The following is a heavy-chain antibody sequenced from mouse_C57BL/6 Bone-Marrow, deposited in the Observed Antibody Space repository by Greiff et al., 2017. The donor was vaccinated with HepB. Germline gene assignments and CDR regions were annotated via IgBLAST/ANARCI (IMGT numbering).Heavy chain of an antibody. CDR1: GYTFTSYW. Sequence: QVQLQQPGAELVRPGTSVKLSCKASGYTFTSYWMHWVKQRPGQGLEWIGVIDPSDSYTNYNEKFKSKATLTVDTSSSTAYMQLSSLTSEDSAVYYCARHRYWGQGTTLTVSS. V-gene: IGHV1-59*01. CDR2: IDPSDSYT. J-gene: IGHJ2*01. CDR3: ARHRY.